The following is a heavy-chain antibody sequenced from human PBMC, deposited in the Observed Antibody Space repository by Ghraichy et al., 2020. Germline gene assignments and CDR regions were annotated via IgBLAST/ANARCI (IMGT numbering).Heavy chain of an antibody. V-gene: IGHV4-34*01. Sequence: SETLSLTCAVYGGSFNGYYCSWIRQPPGKGLEWVGEINDGGSTNYNPSLKSRVTISVDTSKNQFSLRLNSVTAADTAVYYCARGVAAPFTRYYDPLDVWGQGTTVTVSS. D-gene: IGHD3-9*01. CDR2: INDGGST. CDR3: ARGVAAPFTRYYDPLDV. CDR1: GGSFNGYY. J-gene: IGHJ6*02.